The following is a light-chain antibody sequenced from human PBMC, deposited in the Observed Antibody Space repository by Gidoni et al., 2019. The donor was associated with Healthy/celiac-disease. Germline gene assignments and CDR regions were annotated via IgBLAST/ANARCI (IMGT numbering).Light chain of an antibody. CDR3: QRYDNLPALT. V-gene: IGKV1-33*01. Sequence: DIQMTQPPSPLSASAGDRVTSTCQRSQDISNYLNWYQQKPGKAPKPLISDASNLETGVPATFSGSGSGTDFTFTMSSLQPEDIAACDYQRYDNLPALTFXGXTKVEIK. J-gene: IGKJ4*01. CDR1: QDISNY. CDR2: DAS.